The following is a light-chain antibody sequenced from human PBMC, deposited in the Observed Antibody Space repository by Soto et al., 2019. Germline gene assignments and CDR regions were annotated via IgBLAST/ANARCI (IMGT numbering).Light chain of an antibody. V-gene: IGLV1-47*01. CDR2: KNN. CDR1: SSNIGNFD. CDR3: AAWEDRLRCPGV. J-gene: IGLJ7*01. Sequence: QSVLTQPPSASGTPGQRVTISCSGRSSNIGNFDVYWYQQLPGPAHKLIFYKNNQRPIGVTDRFSGSKSGTSASLAISGRLSEDEADYYCAAWEDRLRCPGVCGGSTPVTVL.